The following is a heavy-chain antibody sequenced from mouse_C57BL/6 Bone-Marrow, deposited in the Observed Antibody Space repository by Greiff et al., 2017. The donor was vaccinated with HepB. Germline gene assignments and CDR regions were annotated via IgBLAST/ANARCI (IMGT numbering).Heavy chain of an antibody. J-gene: IGHJ2*01. Sequence: VKLQQPGAELVKPGASVKMSCKASGYTFTSYWITWVKQRPGQGLEWIGDIYPGSGSTNYNEKFKSKATLTVDTSSSTAYMQLSSLTSEDSAVYYCARLSYYYGSSDYWGQGTTLTVSS. CDR1: GYTFTSYW. CDR3: ARLSYYYGSSDY. CDR2: IYPGSGST. D-gene: IGHD1-1*01. V-gene: IGHV1-55*01.